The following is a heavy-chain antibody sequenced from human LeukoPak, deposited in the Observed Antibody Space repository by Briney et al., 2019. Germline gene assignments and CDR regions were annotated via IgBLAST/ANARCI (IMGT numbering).Heavy chain of an antibody. Sequence: SVKVSCEASGGTFSSYAISWVRQAPGQGLEWMGGIIPIFGTANYAQKFQGRVTITADESTSTAYMELSSLRSEDTAVYYCARDRGAFDYVWGSYRYSESYYFDYWGQGTLVTVSS. CDR1: GGTFSSYA. CDR3: ARDRGAFDYVWGSYRYSESYYFDY. CDR2: IIPIFGTA. D-gene: IGHD3-16*02. J-gene: IGHJ4*02. V-gene: IGHV1-69*13.